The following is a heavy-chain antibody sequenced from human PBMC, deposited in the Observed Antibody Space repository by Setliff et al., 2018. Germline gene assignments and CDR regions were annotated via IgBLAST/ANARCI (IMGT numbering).Heavy chain of an antibody. Sequence: PGGSLRLSCAASGFTFSDHYMDWVRQAPGKGLEWVGRSRNKGNSYSTEYAASVKGRFPSSRDDSKSSLYLQMNSLKTEDTAVYYCTRARDRSGYWDFDYWGQGTLVTVS. D-gene: IGHD3-3*01. CDR2: SRNKGNSYST. CDR1: GFTFSDHY. J-gene: IGHJ4*02. V-gene: IGHV3-72*01. CDR3: TRARDRSGYWDFDY.